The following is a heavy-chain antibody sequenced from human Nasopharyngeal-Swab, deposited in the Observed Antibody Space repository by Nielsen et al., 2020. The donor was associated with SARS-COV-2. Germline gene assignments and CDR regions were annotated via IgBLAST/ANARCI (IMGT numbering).Heavy chain of an antibody. D-gene: IGHD4-11*01. CDR2: ISGSGGST. CDR3: AKVPSTVTTLPPDY. CDR1: GFTFSSYA. Sequence: GGSLRLSCAASGFTFSSYAMSWVRQAPGKGLEWVSAISGSGGSTYYADSVKGRFTISRDNSKNTLYLQMDSLRAEDTAVYYCAKVPSTVTTLPPDYWGQGTLVTVSS. V-gene: IGHV3-23*01. J-gene: IGHJ4*02.